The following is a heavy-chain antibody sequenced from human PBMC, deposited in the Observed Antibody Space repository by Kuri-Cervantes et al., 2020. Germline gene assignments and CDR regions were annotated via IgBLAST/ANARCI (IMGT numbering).Heavy chain of an antibody. J-gene: IGHJ6*03. D-gene: IGHD2-15*01. CDR2: IYYGGST. CDR3: ARGSYYYMDV. CDR1: GGSISSSSYY. Sequence: SETLSLTCTVSGGSISSSSYYWGWIRQPPGKGLEWIGSIYYGGSTYYNPSLKSRVTISVDTSRNQFSLKLNSVTAADTAVFYCARGSYYYMDVWGKGTTVTVSS. V-gene: IGHV4-39*07.